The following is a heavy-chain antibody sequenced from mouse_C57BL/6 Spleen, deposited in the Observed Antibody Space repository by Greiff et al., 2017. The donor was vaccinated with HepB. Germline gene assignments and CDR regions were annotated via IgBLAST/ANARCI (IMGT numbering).Heavy chain of an antibody. J-gene: IGHJ2*01. CDR2: IDPSDSYT. CDR3: ARSTTVVATEGFD. V-gene: IGHV1-69*01. Sequence: QVQLQQPGAELVMPGASVKLSCKASGYTFTSYWMHWVKQRPGQGLEWIGEIDPSDSYTNYNQKFKGKSTLTVDKSSSTAYMQLSSLSSEDSAVYYCARSTTVVATEGFDWGQGTTLTVSS. D-gene: IGHD1-1*01. CDR1: GYTFTSYW.